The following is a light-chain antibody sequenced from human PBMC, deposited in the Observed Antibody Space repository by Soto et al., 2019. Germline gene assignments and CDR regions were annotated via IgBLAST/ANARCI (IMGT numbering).Light chain of an antibody. CDR1: QSVRNS. V-gene: IGKV3-20*01. J-gene: IGKJ1*01. Sequence: EIVLTQSPGTLSLSPGERATLLCRASQSVRNSLAWYQQKPGQAPSLIIYGASSRATGIPDRFSGSGSGTDFTLTISRLEPEDFAVYYCQQYGNSPVTFGQGT. CDR2: GAS. CDR3: QQYGNSPVT.